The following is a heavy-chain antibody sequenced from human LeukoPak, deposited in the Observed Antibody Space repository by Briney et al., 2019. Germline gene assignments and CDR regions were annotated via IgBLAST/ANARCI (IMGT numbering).Heavy chain of an antibody. V-gene: IGHV4-4*07. J-gene: IGHJ4*02. CDR3: ARGPGLSMGFYFDY. CDR1: GGSIIKYY. Sequence: SETLSLTCTVSGGSIIKYYWSWIRQPAGKGLEWIGRIFTTGGTNYNPAFKSRVTMSIDTSRNKFSLKLTSVTAADTAVYYCARGPGLSMGFYFDYWGQGTLGTVSS. D-gene: IGHD5-12*01. CDR2: IFTTGGT.